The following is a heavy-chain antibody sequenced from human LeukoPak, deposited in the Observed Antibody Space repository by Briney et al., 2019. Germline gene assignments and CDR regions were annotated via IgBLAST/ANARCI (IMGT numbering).Heavy chain of an antibody. J-gene: IGHJ5*02. Sequence: GASVKVSCKASGGTFSSYAISWVRQAPGQGLEWMGGIIPIFGTANYAQKFQGRVTITADKSTSTAYMELSSLRSEDTAVYYCARDRRLITMVRGPTAPLAWGQGTLVTVSS. CDR2: IIPIFGTA. CDR1: GGTFSSYA. D-gene: IGHD3-10*01. CDR3: ARDRRLITMVRGPTAPLA. V-gene: IGHV1-69*06.